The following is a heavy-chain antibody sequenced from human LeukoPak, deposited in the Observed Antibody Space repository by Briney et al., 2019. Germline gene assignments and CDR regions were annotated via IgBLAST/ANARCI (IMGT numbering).Heavy chain of an antibody. J-gene: IGHJ4*02. D-gene: IGHD1-1*01. CDR2: IIPIFGTA. CDR1: GGTFSSYA. CDR3: ATLPLERPNFDY. V-gene: IGHV1-69*05. Sequence: GSSVKVSCKASGGTFSSYAISWVRQAPGQGLEWMGGIIPIFGTANYAQKFQGRVTITTDESTSTAYMELSSLRSEDTAVYYCATLPLERPNFDYWGQGTLVTVSS.